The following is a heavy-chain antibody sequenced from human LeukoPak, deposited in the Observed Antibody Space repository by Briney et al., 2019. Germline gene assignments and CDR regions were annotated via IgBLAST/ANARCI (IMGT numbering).Heavy chain of an antibody. CDR1: GGSISSYY. CDR3: ARGFGDWGLSWFDP. Sequence: SETLSLTCTVSGGSISSYYWSWVRQPPGKGLEWIGYIYYSGSTNYNPSLKSRVTISVDTSKNQFSLKLTSVTAADTAVYYCARGFGDWGLSWFDPWGQGTLVTVSS. CDR2: IYYSGST. V-gene: IGHV4-59*01. D-gene: IGHD3-10*01. J-gene: IGHJ5*02.